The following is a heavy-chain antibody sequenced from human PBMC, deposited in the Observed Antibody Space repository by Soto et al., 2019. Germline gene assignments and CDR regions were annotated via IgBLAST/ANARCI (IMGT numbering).Heavy chain of an antibody. J-gene: IGHJ6*02. CDR2: IYYSGIT. CDR3: ARLENYYYYYGMDV. D-gene: IGHD1-1*01. CDR1: GGSISSYY. V-gene: IGHV4-59*01. Sequence: SETLSLTCTVSGGSISSYYWSWIRQPPGKGLEWIGHIYYSGITNYNPSLKSRVTISVDTSKNQFSLKLSSVTAADTAVYYCARLENYYYYYGMDVWGQGTTVTVSS.